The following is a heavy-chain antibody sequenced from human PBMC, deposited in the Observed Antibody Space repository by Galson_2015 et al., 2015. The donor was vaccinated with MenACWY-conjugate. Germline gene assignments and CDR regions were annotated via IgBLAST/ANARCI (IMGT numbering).Heavy chain of an antibody. Sequence: SVKVSCKVSGSSLRELFMHWVRQAPGEGLEWMGGVDPENGEITYAQKFQGRVTMTADTSTDTGYMELRSLRSEDTAVYYCAKAQSIGWYVGYNYFDPWGQGALVTVSS. CDR3: AKAQSIGWYVGYNYFDP. CDR2: VDPENGEI. J-gene: IGHJ5*02. CDR1: GSSLRELF. V-gene: IGHV1-24*01. D-gene: IGHD6-19*01.